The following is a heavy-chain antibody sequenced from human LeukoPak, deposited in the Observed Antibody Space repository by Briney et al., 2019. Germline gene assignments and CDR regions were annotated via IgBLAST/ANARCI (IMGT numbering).Heavy chain of an antibody. V-gene: IGHV4-34*01. D-gene: IGHD1-26*01. J-gene: IGHJ4*02. CDR3: ARRALLGATTPFDY. Sequence: PSETLSLTCAVYGGSFSGYYWSWIRQPPGKGLEWIGEINHSGSTNYNPSLKSRVTISVDTSKNQFSLKLSSVTAADTAVYYCARRALLGATTPFDYWGQGTLVTVSS. CDR2: INHSGST. CDR1: GGSFSGYY.